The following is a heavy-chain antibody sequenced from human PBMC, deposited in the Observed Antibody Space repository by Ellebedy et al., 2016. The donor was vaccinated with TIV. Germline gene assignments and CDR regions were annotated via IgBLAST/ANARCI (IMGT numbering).Heavy chain of an antibody. D-gene: IGHD2-2*01. CDR1: GFTFSSYW. CDR3: ARDALVVPAAMYFDY. V-gene: IGHV3-7*01. Sequence: GESLKISXAASGFTFSSYWMSWVRQTPGTGLEWVANIKQDGSEQYYVDSVKGRFIISRDNAKNSLYLQMNSLRVEDTAVYYCARDALVVPAAMYFDYWGQGTLVTVPS. CDR2: IKQDGSEQ. J-gene: IGHJ4*02.